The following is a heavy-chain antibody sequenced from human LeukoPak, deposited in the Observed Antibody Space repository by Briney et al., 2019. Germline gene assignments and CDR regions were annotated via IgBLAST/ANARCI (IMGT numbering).Heavy chain of an antibody. Sequence: SETLSLTCTVSGGFISGYYWSWNRQPPGKGLEWIGYIYYSGSTNYNPSLKSRVTIQVDTSKNQFSLKLTSVTAADTAVYYCAREGYSYGSKYFDYWGQGTLVTVSS. V-gene: IGHV4-59*01. CDR1: GGFISGYY. D-gene: IGHD5-18*01. J-gene: IGHJ4*02. CDR2: IYYSGST. CDR3: AREGYSYGSKYFDY.